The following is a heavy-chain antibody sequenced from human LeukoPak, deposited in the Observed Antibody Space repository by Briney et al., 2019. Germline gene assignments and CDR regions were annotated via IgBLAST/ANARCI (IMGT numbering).Heavy chain of an antibody. CDR1: GFTFSSYA. CDR2: ISGSGGST. D-gene: IGHD3-22*01. J-gene: IGHJ4*02. V-gene: IGHV3-23*01. CDR3: AKDSHQSNYYDAFFDY. Sequence: PGGSLRLSCAASGFTFSSYAMSWVRQAPGKGLEWVSAISGSGGSTYYADSVKGRFTISRDNSKNTLYLQMNSLRAEDTAVYYCAKDSHQSNYYDAFFDYWGQGTLVTVSS.